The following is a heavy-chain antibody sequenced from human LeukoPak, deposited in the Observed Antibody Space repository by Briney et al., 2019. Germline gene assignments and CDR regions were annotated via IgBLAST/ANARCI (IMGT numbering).Heavy chain of an antibody. V-gene: IGHV1-46*01. CDR2: INPSGGST. D-gene: IGHD5-12*01. CDR3: AYSGYDPGWFDP. CDR1: GYTFTSYY. J-gene: IGHJ5*02. Sequence: ASVKVSCKASGYTFTSYYMHWVRQAPGQGLEWMGIINPSGGSTSYAQKFQGRVTMTRDTSTSTVSMELGSLRSEDTAVYYCAYSGYDPGWFDPWGQGTLVTVSS.